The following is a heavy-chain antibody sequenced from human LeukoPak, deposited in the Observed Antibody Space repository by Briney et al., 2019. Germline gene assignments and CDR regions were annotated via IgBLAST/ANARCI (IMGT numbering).Heavy chain of an antibody. CDR1: GLTFSSNA. D-gene: IGHD3-3*01. V-gene: IGHV3-23*01. Sequence: SGGSLRLSCAASGLTFSSNAMSWVSQAPREGLEWVSAISGSGGSAYYASSVKGRLTISRDNSKNTLYLQMNSMRAEDKAVYYCAKDPIFGVVILDVGMDVWGQGTTVTVSS. CDR3: AKDPIFGVVILDVGMDV. J-gene: IGHJ6*02. CDR2: ISGSGGSA.